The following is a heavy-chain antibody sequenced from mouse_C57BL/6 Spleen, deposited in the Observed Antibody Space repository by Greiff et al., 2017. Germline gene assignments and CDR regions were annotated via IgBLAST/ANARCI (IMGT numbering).Heavy chain of an antibody. J-gene: IGHJ2*01. V-gene: IGHV1-82*01. D-gene: IGHD3-3*01. CDR1: GYAFSSSW. CDR3: AREGTRGLLDY. Sequence: QVQLQQSGPELVKPGASVKISCKASGYAFSSSWMNWVKQRPGKGLEWIGRIYPGDGDTNYNGKFKGKATLTADNSSSTAYMQLSSLTSEDSAVYFCAREGTRGLLDYWGQGTTLTVSS. CDR2: IYPGDGDT.